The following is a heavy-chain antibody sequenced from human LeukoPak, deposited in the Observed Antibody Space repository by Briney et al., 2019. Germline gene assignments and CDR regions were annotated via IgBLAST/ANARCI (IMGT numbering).Heavy chain of an antibody. CDR2: INQGGET. Sequence: GGSLRLSCEASGFTFGTFWMSWVRQAPGKGLEWVANINQGGETDYVDSVKGRFTIARDDSKNLPYLRMNSLRPEDTAMYFCARDKGGMVPFDHWGQGTLVTVSS. J-gene: IGHJ4*02. D-gene: IGHD3-10*01. CDR1: GFTFGTFW. V-gene: IGHV3-7*01. CDR3: ARDKGGMVPFDH.